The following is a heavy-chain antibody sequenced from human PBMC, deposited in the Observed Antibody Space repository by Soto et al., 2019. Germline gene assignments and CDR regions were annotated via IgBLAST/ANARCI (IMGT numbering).Heavy chain of an antibody. Sequence: GGSLRLSCAASGFTFSSYAMSWVRQAPGKGLEWVSAISGSGGSTYYADSVKGRFTISRDNSKNTLYLQMNSLRAEDTAVYYCAKDTGYSSGWYSFDYWGQGTLVTVSS. CDR2: ISGSGGST. CDR1: GFTFSSYA. CDR3: AKDTGYSSGWYSFDY. J-gene: IGHJ4*02. V-gene: IGHV3-23*01. D-gene: IGHD6-19*01.